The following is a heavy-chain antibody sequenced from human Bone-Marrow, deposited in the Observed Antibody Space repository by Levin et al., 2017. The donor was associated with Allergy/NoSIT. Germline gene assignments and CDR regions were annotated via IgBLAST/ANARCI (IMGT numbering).Heavy chain of an antibody. V-gene: IGHV3-7*01. CDR1: GFSLKNYW. Sequence: PSQTLSLTCAASGFSLKNYWMSWVRQAPGKGLEWVANIKEDGSEKFYVDSVKGRFTISRDNAKNSLFLEMNSLRAEDTAVYYCRTEQVVVVVGAREFDYWGQGTLVTVSS. D-gene: IGHD2-15*01. CDR3: RTEQVVVVVGAREFDY. J-gene: IGHJ4*02. CDR2: IKEDGSEK.